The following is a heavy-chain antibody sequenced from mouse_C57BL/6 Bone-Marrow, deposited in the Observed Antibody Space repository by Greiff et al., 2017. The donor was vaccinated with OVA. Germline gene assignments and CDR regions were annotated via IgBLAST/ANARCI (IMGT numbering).Heavy chain of an antibody. Sequence: QVHVKQSGAELVRPGTSVKMSCKASGYTFTNYWIGWAKQRPGHGLEWIGDIYPGGGYTNYNEKFKGKATLTADKSSSTAYMQFSSLTSEDSAIYYCARGGLYGMDYWGQGTSVTVSS. CDR3: ARGGLYGMDY. CDR2: IYPGGGYT. CDR1: GYTFTNYW. D-gene: IGHD3-1*01. V-gene: IGHV1-63*01. J-gene: IGHJ4*01.